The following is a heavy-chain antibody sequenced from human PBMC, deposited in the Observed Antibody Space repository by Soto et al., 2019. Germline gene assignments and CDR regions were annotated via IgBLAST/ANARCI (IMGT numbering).Heavy chain of an antibody. V-gene: IGHV4-34*01. CDR2: INHSGST. J-gene: IGHJ5*02. CDR3: ARAHIVGGVAMRARSDP. D-gene: IGHD2-21*01. Sequence: SETLSLTCAVYGGSFSGYYWSWIRQPPGKGPEWIGEINHSGSTNYNPSLKSRVTISVDTSKNQFSLKLSSVTAADTAVYYCARAHIVGGVAMRARSDPGGKEPLVTVP. CDR1: GGSFSGYY.